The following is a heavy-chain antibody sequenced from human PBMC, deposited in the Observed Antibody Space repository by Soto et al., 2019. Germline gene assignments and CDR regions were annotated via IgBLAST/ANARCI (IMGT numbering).Heavy chain of an antibody. V-gene: IGHV5-10-1*01. CDR3: TRRSIAAAGTYSF. Sequence: PGVALMFSCRCSRYSFTSYLISWVRVLGGKGLEWMGRIDPSDSYTNYSPSAQGHVTISADKSISTAYLQWSSLKASDTAMYYCTRRSIAAAGTYSFWGQGTLVTVSS. CDR1: RYSFTSYL. CDR2: IDPSDSYT. J-gene: IGHJ4*02. D-gene: IGHD6-13*01.